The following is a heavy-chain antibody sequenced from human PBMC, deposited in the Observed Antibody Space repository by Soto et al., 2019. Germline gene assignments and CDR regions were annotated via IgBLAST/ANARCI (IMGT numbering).Heavy chain of an antibody. CDR3: ARINWNPRAVDY. D-gene: IGHD1-1*01. J-gene: IGHJ4*02. CDR2: ISANSGHT. CDR1: GYTFTSYD. Sequence: QVQLVQSGAEVKKPGASVKVSCKASGYTFTSYDINWVRQAPGQGLEWMGWISANSGHTDYAQKLQGRVTMTTDTSTSTAYMELRSLRSDDTAMYYCARINWNPRAVDYWGQGTLVTVSS. V-gene: IGHV1-18*01.